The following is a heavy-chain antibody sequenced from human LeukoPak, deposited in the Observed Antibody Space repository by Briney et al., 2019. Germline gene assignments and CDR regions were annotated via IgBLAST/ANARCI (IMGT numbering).Heavy chain of an antibody. CDR3: ARERNYYDSSGYYSRGYYFDY. D-gene: IGHD3-22*01. Sequence: SETLSLTCAVYGGSFSGYYWSWIRQPPGKGLEWIGEINHSGSTNYNPSLKSRVTISVDTSKNQFSLKLSSVTAADTAVYYCARERNYYDSSGYYSRGYYFDYWGQGTLVTVSS. J-gene: IGHJ4*02. V-gene: IGHV4-34*01. CDR1: GGSFSGYY. CDR2: INHSGST.